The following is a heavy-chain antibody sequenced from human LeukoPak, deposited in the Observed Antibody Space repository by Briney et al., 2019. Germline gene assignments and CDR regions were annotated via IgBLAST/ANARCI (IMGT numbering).Heavy chain of an antibody. CDR2: IYHSGST. J-gene: IGHJ4*02. V-gene: IGHV4-38-2*02. CDR3: ARAPGYSYGYLIDY. CDR1: GYSISRGYS. Sequence: SETLSLTCTVSGYSISRGYSWGWIRQPPGKGLEWIGNIYHSGSTNYSPSLKSRVTISVDTSKNQFSLKLSSVTAADTAVYYCARAPGYSYGYLIDYWGQGTLVTVSS. D-gene: IGHD5-18*01.